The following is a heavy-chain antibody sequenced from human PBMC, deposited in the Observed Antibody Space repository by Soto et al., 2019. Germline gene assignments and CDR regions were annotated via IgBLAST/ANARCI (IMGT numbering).Heavy chain of an antibody. V-gene: IGHV2-26*01. CDR3: ARMFRLLGYCSSTSCSNWFDP. CDR2: IFSNDEK. Sequence: QVTLKESGPVLVKPTETLTLTCTVSGFSLSNARMGVSWIRQPPGKALEWLAHIFSNDEKSYSTSLKSRLTISKDTSKSQVVLTMTNMDPVDTATYYCARMFRLLGYCSSTSCSNWFDPWGQGTLVTVSS. CDR1: GFSLSNARMG. J-gene: IGHJ5*02. D-gene: IGHD2-2*01.